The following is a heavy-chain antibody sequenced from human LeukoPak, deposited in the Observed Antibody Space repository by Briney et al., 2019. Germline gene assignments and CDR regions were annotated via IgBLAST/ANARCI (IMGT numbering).Heavy chain of an antibody. D-gene: IGHD1-26*01. J-gene: IGHJ4*02. CDR1: GFTFSDYY. Sequence: GGSLRLSCAASGFTFSDYYMSWIRQAPGKGLEWVSYISSSGSTIYYADSVKGRFTISRDNAKNSLYLQTNSLRAEDTAVYYCARCIVGATAPPDYWGQGTLVTVSS. V-gene: IGHV3-11*01. CDR3: ARCIVGATAPPDY. CDR2: ISSSGSTI.